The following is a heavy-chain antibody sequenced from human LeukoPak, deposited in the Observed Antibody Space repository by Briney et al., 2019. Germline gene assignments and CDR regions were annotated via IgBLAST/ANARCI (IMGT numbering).Heavy chain of an antibody. J-gene: IGHJ4*02. CDR1: GFTFSNYA. CDR3: AKDLYDSSGSRYDY. Sequence: GGSLRLSCAASGFTFSNYAMSWVRQAPGKGLEWVAAMSESGSSTWYADSVKGRLTISRDNSKNTLFLQMNSLRAEDTAVYYCAKDLYDSSGSRYDYWGQGTLVTVSS. CDR2: MSESGSST. D-gene: IGHD3-22*01. V-gene: IGHV3-23*01.